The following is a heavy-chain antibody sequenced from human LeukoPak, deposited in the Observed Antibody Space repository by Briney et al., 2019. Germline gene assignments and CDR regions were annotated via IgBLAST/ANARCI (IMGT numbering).Heavy chain of an antibody. J-gene: IGHJ4*02. D-gene: IGHD3-22*01. Sequence: SQTLSLTCTVSGGSISSGDYYWSWIRQPPGKGLEWIGYIYYSGSTYYNPSLKSRVTISVDTSNNQFSLKLSSVTAADTAVYYCARSPSGYRFDSWGQGTLVTVSS. CDR2: IYYSGST. CDR1: GGSISSGDYY. V-gene: IGHV4-30-4*01. CDR3: ARSPSGYRFDS.